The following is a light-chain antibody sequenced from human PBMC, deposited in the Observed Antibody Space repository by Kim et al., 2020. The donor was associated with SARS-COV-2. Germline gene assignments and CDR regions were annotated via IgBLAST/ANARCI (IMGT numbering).Light chain of an antibody. CDR2: GKN. V-gene: IGLV3-19*01. CDR3: NSRDSSGDYLDRV. Sequence: GQTVKITCQGDSLRSYYASWYQQKPGQAPVLVIYGKNNRPSGIPDRFSGSSSGNTASLTITGAQAEYEANFYCNSRDSSGDYLDRVFGGGTQLTFL. J-gene: IGLJ3*02. CDR1: SLRSYY.